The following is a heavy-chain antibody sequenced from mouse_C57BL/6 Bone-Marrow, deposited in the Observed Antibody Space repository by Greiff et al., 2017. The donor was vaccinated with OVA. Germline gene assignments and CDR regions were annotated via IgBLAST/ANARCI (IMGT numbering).Heavy chain of an antibody. J-gene: IGHJ4*01. V-gene: IGHV1-72*01. CDR1: GYTFTSYW. Sequence: QVQLQQPGAELVKPGASVKLSCKASGYTFTSYWMHWVKQRPGRGLEWIGSIYPNSGGTKYNEKFKSKATLTVDKPSSTAYMQLSSLTSEDSAVYYSARLGRYAMDYWGQGTSVTVSS. CDR2: IYPNSGGT. CDR3: ARLGRYAMDY.